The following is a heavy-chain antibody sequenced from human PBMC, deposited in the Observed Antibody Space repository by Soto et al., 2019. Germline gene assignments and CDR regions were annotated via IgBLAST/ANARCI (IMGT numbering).Heavy chain of an antibody. CDR1: GFTFNSYG. Sequence: CMRLCCAACGFTFNSYGMHGVRKEPGKGLEWVAVISYDGSNKYYADSVKGRFTISRDNSKNTLYRQMNSLRAEDTAVYYCANCQGIGVAPAAKGLDNWGQGTLLTASS. D-gene: IGHD2-2*01. CDR2: ISYDGSNK. V-gene: IGHV3-30*18. J-gene: IGHJ4*02. CDR3: ANCQGIGVAPAAKGLDN.